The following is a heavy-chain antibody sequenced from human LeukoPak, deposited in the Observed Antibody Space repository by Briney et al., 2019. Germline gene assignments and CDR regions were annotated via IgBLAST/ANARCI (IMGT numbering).Heavy chain of an antibody. Sequence: VASVKVSCKASGGTFSSYAISWVRQAPGQGLEWMGGIIPILGIANYAQKFQGRVTITADKSTSTAYMELSSLRSEDTAVYYCAGDPYSYGSPTADYWGQGTLVTVSS. CDR3: AGDPYSYGSPTADY. CDR2: IIPILGIA. D-gene: IGHD5-18*01. J-gene: IGHJ4*02. CDR1: GGTFSSYA. V-gene: IGHV1-69*10.